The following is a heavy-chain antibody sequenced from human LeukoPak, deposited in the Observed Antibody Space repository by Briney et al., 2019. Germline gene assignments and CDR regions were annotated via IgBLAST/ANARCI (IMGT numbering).Heavy chain of an antibody. J-gene: IGHJ4*02. CDR1: GGSISSGGYY. D-gene: IGHD1/OR15-1a*01. CDR3: ARDGITSLDY. CDR2: IYHSGRT. Sequence: TLSINCTVSGGSISSGGYYWSWIRQPPGKGLEWIGYIYHSGRTYYNPSLKSRVTISVDKSKNQFSLKLSSVTAADTAVYYCARDGITSLDYWGQGTLVTVSS. V-gene: IGHV4-30-2*01.